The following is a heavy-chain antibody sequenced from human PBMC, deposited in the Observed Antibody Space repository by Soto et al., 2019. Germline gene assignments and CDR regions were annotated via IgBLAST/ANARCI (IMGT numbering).Heavy chain of an antibody. V-gene: IGHV4-31*03. CDR2: IYYSGST. CDR1: GGSISSGGYY. Sequence: QVQLQESGPGLVKPSQTLSLTCTVSGGSISSGGYYWSWIRQHPGKGLEWIGYIYYSGSTYYNPSLKSRVTISVDXSXXXXXXXXXXXXXXXXXXXXXXXXXXXXXXXXXXXWGQGTTVTVSS. CDR3: XXXXXXXXXXXXXXX. J-gene: IGHJ6*02.